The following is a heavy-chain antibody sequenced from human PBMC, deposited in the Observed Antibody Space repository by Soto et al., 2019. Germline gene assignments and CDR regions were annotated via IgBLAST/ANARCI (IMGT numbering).Heavy chain of an antibody. J-gene: IGHJ5*02. CDR3: ARGRFGESRLP. V-gene: IGHV1-69*13. Sequence: GASVKVSCKASGGTCSSYAISWVLRAPGQGLEWMGGIIPIFGTANYAQKFQGRVTITADESTSTAYMELSSLRSEDTAVYYCARGRFGESRLPWGQGTLVTVSS. CDR1: GGTCSSYA. D-gene: IGHD3-10*01. CDR2: IIPIFGTA.